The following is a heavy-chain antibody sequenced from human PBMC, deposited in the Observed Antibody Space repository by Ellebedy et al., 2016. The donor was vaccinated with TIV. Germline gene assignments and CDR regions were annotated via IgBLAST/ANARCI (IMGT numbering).Heavy chain of an antibody. V-gene: IGHV4-30-2*01. D-gene: IGHD2-15*01. CDR1: GGSISSGGYS. CDR3: ARAQCLGGGSCYYRGIEGYYYYGMDV. J-gene: IGHJ6*02. CDR2: IYHSGST. Sequence: SETLSLXXAVSGGSISSGGYSWSWIRQPPGKGLEWIGYIYHSGSTYYNPSLKSRVTISVDTSKNQFSLKLSSVTAADTAVYYCARAQCLGGGSCYYRGIEGYYYYGMDVWGQGTTVTVSS.